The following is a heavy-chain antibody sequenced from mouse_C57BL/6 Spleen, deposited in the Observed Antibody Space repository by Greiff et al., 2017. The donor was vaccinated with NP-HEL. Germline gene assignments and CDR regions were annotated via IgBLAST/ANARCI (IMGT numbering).Heavy chain of an antibody. CDR3: ARPKTGVVYGSSYLYYFDY. CDR2: IDPSDSYT. V-gene: IGHV1-59*01. J-gene: IGHJ2*01. Sequence: QVQLQQPGAELVRPGTSVKLSCKASGYTFTSYWMHWVKQRPGQGLEWIGVIDPSDSYTNYNQKFKGKATLTVDTSSSTAYMQLSSLTSEDSAVYYCARPKTGVVYGSSYLYYFDYWGQGTTLTVSS. D-gene: IGHD1-1*01. CDR1: GYTFTSYW.